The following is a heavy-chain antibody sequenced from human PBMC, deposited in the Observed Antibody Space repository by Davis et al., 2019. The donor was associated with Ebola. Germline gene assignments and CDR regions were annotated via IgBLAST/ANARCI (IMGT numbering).Heavy chain of an antibody. CDR3: AKDLRYSSSSLYYHYGMDV. V-gene: IGHV3-33*03. CDR2: MSFDGSIE. CDR1: GFTFSNYG. J-gene: IGHJ6*02. Sequence: GGSLRLSCAVSGFTFSNYGMHWVRQAPGKGLEWVAVMSFDGSIEYYADSVQGRFTISRDNSKNMLFLQLDRLRPDDTAVYYCAKDLRYSSSSLYYHYGMDVWGQGTTVTVSS. D-gene: IGHD2-15*01.